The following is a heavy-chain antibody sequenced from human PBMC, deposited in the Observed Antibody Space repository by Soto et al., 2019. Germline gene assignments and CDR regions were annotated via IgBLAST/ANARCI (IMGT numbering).Heavy chain of an antibody. CDR3: PRDLMDYDILTGYPYGMDV. CDR1: GFTFSSYG. Sequence: PGGSQRLSCAASGFTFSSYGMHWVRQAPGKGLEWVAVIWYDGSNKYYADSVKGRFTISRDNSKNTLYLQMNSLRAEDTAVYYCPRDLMDYDILTGYPYGMDVWGQGTTVTVSS. CDR2: IWYDGSNK. V-gene: IGHV3-33*01. D-gene: IGHD3-9*01. J-gene: IGHJ6*02.